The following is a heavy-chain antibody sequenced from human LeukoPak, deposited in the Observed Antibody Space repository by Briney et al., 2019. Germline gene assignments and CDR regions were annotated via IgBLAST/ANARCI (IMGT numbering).Heavy chain of an antibody. V-gene: IGHV4-59*11. CDR3: ARQQLSQLYYFDN. J-gene: IGHJ4*02. D-gene: IGHD6-13*01. Sequence: SETLSLTCTVTGGSISRHYWSWLRQPPAKGLEGIGYIYYTGRTNYNPSLKSRVTISVDTSKNQFSLKLSSVTAADTAVYYCARQQLSQLYYFDNWGQGTLVTVSS. CDR1: GGSISRHY. CDR2: IYYTGRT.